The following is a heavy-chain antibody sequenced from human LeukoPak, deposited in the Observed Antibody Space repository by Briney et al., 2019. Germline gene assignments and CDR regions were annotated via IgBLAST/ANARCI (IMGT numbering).Heavy chain of an antibody. V-gene: IGHV3-23*01. CDR1: GFTFSSYA. CDR3: AKETAAAGILPD. D-gene: IGHD6-13*01. Sequence: PGGSLRLSCAASGFTFSSYAMNWVRQAPGKGLEWVSAISGSGGSTYYADSVKGRFTISRDNSKNTLYLQMNSLRAEDTAVYHCAKETAAAGILPDWGQGTLVTVSS. CDR2: ISGSGGST. J-gene: IGHJ4*02.